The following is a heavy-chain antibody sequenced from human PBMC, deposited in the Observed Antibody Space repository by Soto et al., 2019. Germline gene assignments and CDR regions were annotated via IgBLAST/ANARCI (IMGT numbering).Heavy chain of an antibody. D-gene: IGHD4-17*01. CDR1: GFTFSSYA. CDR3: ASQTVTNPYYYYYGMDV. CDR2: ISGSGGST. J-gene: IGHJ6*02. Sequence: SLRLSCAASGFTFSSYAMSWVRQAPGKGLEWVSAISGSGGSTYYADSVKGRFTISRDNSKNTLYLQMNSLRAEDTAVYYCASQTVTNPYYYYYGMDVWGQGTTVTVSS. V-gene: IGHV3-23*01.